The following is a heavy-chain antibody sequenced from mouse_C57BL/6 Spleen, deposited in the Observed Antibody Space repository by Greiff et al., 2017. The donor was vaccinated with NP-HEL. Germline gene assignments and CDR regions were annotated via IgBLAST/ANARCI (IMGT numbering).Heavy chain of an antibody. V-gene: IGHV14-2*01. D-gene: IGHD2-5*01. CDR3: ARTKAYYSNYDAMDY. J-gene: IGHJ4*01. CDR1: GFNIKDYY. CDR2: IDPEDGET. Sequence: EVHLVESGAELVKPGASVKLSCTASGFNIKDYYMHWVKQRTEQGLEWIGRIDPEDGETKYAPKFQGKATITADTSSNTAYLQLSSLTSEDTAVYYCARTKAYYSNYDAMDYWGQGTSVTVSS.